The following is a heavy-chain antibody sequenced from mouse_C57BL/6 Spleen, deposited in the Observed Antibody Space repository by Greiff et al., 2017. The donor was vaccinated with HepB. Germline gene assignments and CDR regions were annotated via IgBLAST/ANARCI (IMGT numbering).Heavy chain of an antibody. Sequence: QVQLQQPGAELVKPGASVKMSCKASGYTFTSYWITWVKQRPGQGLEWIGDIYPGSGSTNYNEKFKSKATLTVDTSSSTAYMQLSSLTSEDSAVYYCARCYGYDAAWVAYWGQGTLVTVSA. CDR3: ARCYGYDAAWVAY. J-gene: IGHJ3*01. CDR2: IYPGSGST. CDR1: GYTFTSYW. V-gene: IGHV1-55*01. D-gene: IGHD2-2*01.